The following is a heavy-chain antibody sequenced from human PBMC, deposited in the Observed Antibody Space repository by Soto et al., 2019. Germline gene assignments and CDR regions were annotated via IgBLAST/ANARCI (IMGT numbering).Heavy chain of an antibody. D-gene: IGHD3-22*01. CDR2: IRSKANSYAT. CDR1: GFTFSNAW. Sequence: PGGSLRLSCAASGFTFSNAWMNWVRQASGKGLEWVGRIRSKANSYATAYAASVKGRFTISRDDSKNTAYLQMNSLKTEDTAVYYCSYYDSSGYYWGQGTLVTVSS. J-gene: IGHJ4*02. V-gene: IGHV3-73*01. CDR3: SYYDSSGYY.